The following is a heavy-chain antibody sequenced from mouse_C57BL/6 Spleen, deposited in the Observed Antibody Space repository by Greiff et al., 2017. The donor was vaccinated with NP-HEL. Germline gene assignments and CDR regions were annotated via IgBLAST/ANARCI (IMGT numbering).Heavy chain of an antibody. J-gene: IGHJ2*01. Sequence: VQGVESGPELVKPGASVKISCKASGYAFSSSWMNWVKQRPGKGLEWIGRIYPGDGDTNYNGKFKGKATLTADKSSSTAYMQLSSLTSEDSAVYFCARYYDYDAWDYWGQGTTLTVSS. CDR1: GYAFSSSW. V-gene: IGHV1-82*01. CDR3: ARYYDYDAWDY. D-gene: IGHD2-4*01. CDR2: IYPGDGDT.